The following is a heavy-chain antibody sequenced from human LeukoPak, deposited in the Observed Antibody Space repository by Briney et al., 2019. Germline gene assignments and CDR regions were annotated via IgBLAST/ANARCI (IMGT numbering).Heavy chain of an antibody. CDR1: GYTLTELS. J-gene: IGHJ4*02. Sequence: ASVKVSCKVSGYTLTELSMDWVRQAPGKGSEWMGGFDPEDGETIYAQKFQGRVTMTEDTSTDTAYMELSRLRSEDTAVYYCATDLTYYFDSWGQGTLVTVSS. CDR3: ATDLTYYFDS. V-gene: IGHV1-24*01. D-gene: IGHD3-9*01. CDR2: FDPEDGET.